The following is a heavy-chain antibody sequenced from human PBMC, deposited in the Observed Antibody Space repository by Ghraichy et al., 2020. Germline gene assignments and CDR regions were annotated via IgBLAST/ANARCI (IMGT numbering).Heavy chain of an antibody. CDR2: IDWDDDK. Sequence: SGPTLVKPTQTLTLTCTFSGFSLSTSGMRVSWIRQPPGKALEWLARIDWDDDKFYSTSLKTRLTISKDTSKNKVVLTMTNMDPVDTATYYCARYYYDTSGYYGSFDYWGQGTLVTVSS. CDR3: ARYYYDTSGYYGSFDY. CDR1: GFSLSTSGMR. J-gene: IGHJ4*02. V-gene: IGHV2-70*04. D-gene: IGHD3-22*01.